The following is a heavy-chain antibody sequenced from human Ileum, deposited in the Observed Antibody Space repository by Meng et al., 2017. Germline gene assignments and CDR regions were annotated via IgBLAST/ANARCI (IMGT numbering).Heavy chain of an antibody. Sequence: QVQLVQSGAEVKKPGASVKVSGKASGYIFTRYGIGWVRQAPGQGLEWMGWIRAYSGNTKYAQKLQGRVTMTTDTSTGTAYMELRNLRSDDTAVYYCARDTVGTTLGDYWGQGTLVTVSS. CDR3: ARDTVGTTLGDY. J-gene: IGHJ4*02. V-gene: IGHV1-18*01. D-gene: IGHD4-23*01. CDR1: GYIFTRYG. CDR2: IRAYSGNT.